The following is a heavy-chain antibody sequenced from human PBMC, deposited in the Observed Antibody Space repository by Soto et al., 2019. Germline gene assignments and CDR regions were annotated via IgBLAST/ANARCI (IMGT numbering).Heavy chain of an antibody. D-gene: IGHD2-15*01. V-gene: IGHV1-46*01. CDR1: GYTFTTYY. J-gene: IGHJ4*02. CDR2: INPNGGST. Sequence: QVQLVQSGAEVKRPGASVKVSCKASGYTFTTYYMHWVRQAPGQGLEWLGIINPNGGSTTYAQNFQGTVTMTRDTSTSSVYLELSSLRSEDTAVYYCARAGYCSGGTCFHGNCDYWGQGTLVTVSA. CDR3: ARAGYCSGGTCFHGNCDY.